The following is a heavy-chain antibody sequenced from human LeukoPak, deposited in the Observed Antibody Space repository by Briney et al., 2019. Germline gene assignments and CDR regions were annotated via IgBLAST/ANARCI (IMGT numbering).Heavy chain of an antibody. CDR2: IYGRAST. Sequence: SETLSLTCAVSGYSLGKNYYWGWIRQSPGKGLEWIGRIYGRASTSYNPSLMNRVTMSVDTSNNHFSLQLTSVTAADTAVYYCARYDSRGSASTRFDYWGPGILVTVSS. D-gene: IGHD3-16*01. CDR1: GYSLGKNYY. J-gene: IGHJ4*02. V-gene: IGHV4-38-2*01. CDR3: ARYDSRGSASTRFDY.